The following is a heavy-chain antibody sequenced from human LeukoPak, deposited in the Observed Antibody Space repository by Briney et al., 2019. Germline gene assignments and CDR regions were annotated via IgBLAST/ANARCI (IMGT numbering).Heavy chain of an antibody. CDR2: ISGSGGST. D-gene: IGHD6-19*01. J-gene: IGHJ4*02. CDR1: GFTFSSYA. V-gene: IGHV3-23*01. CDR3: AKEAGRSSGWYRLPHCGY. Sequence: GGSLRLSCAASGFTFSSYAMSWVRQAPGKGLEWVSAISGSGGSTYYADSVKGRFTISRDNSKNTLYLQMNSLRAEDTAVYYCAKEAGRSSGWYRLPHCGYWGQGTLVTVSS.